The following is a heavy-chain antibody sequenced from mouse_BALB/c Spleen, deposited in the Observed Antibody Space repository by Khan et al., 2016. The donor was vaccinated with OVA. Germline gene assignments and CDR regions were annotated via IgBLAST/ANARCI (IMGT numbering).Heavy chain of an antibody. D-gene: IGHD1-1*02. J-gene: IGHJ3*01. CDR2: IDPSTGYT. CDR3: EKRGIYGSIAY. V-gene: IGHV1-7*01. CDR1: GYTFTTYW. Sequence: VQLQQSGAELAKPGASVKMSCKASGYTFTTYWMHWVKPRPGQGLEWIGYIDPSTGYTEYNQKFKDKATLTTDKSSSPAYMQLSSLTSEGSAVYDSEKRGIYGSIAYWGQGTLVTVSA.